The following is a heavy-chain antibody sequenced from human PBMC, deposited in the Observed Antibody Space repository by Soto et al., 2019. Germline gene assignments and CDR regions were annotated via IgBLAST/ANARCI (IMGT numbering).Heavy chain of an antibody. J-gene: IGHJ4*02. CDR1: GGTFSSYA. Sequence: QVQLVQSGAEVKKPGSSVKVSCKACGGTFSSYAISWVRQAPGQGLEWMGGIIPIFGTANYAQKFQGRVTITAEESTSTAYMELSSLRSEDTAVYYCARSSGWESSYYFDYWGQGTLVTVSS. CDR2: IIPIFGTA. CDR3: ARSSGWESSYYFDY. V-gene: IGHV1-69*01. D-gene: IGHD6-19*01.